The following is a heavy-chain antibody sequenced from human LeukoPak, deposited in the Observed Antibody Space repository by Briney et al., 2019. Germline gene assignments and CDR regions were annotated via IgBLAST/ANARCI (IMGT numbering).Heavy chain of an antibody. J-gene: IGHJ6*03. V-gene: IGHV3-74*01. Sequence: GGSLRLSCAASGFTFSSYWMHWVRQASGKGLVWVSRMNSDGSSTSYADSVKGRFTISRDNAKNTLYLQMNSLRAEDTAVYYCARAGRRESNYYYYMDVWGKGTTITISS. CDR2: MNSDGSST. CDR3: ARAGRRESNYYYYMDV. CDR1: GFTFSSYW.